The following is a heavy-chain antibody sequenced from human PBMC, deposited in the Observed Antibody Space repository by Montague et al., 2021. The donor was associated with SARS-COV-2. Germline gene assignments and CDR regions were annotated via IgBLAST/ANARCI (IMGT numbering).Heavy chain of an antibody. CDR3: AIEWEVPGNFAY. V-gene: IGHV4-61*02. Sequence: TLSLTCTVSGASINNGRYYWSWIRQPAGKSPEWIGRIYTRGNTNYSPSLKSRVTISLDTSMKQISLKLSSVTAADTAIYYCAIEWEVPGNFAYWGQGLVVTVPS. D-gene: IGHD1-26*01. J-gene: IGHJ4*02. CDR2: IYTRGNT. CDR1: GASINNGRYY.